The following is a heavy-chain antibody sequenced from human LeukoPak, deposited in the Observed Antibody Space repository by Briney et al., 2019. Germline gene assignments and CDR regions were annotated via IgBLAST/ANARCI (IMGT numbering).Heavy chain of an antibody. V-gene: IGHV5-51*01. Sequence: GGSLEISWQGSGSRFTSYWIGWVRPIPGKGLEWMGIIYPGDSDTRYSPSFQGQVTISADKSISTAYLQWSSLEASDTAMYYCARLIVGATLDYDYMDVWGKGTTVTVSS. CDR3: ARLIVGATLDYDYMDV. J-gene: IGHJ6*03. CDR2: IYPGDSDT. D-gene: IGHD1-26*01. CDR1: GSRFTSYW.